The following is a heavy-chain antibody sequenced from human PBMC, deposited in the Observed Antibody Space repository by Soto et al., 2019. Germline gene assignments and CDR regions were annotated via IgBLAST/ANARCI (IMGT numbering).Heavy chain of an antibody. J-gene: IGHJ5*02. D-gene: IGHD3-10*01. CDR3: ARRERYYGSPGWFDP. V-gene: IGHV4-39*01. CDR1: GGSISSFTYY. CDR2: VYYNENT. Sequence: SETLSVTCSVSGGSISSFTYYWGWIRQPPGKGLEWIGTVYYNENTYYNPSLKSRVTITVDTAKNQFSLNLRSVTAADTAMYFCARRERYYGSPGWFDPWGPGTLLTVSS.